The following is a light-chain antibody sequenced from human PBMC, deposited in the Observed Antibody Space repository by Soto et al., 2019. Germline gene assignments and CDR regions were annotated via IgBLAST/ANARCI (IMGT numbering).Light chain of an antibody. CDR1: QSVTSNY. V-gene: IGKV3-20*01. Sequence: EIVLTQSPGTLSLSPGERATLSCGASQSVTSNYLAWYQQKPGQAPRLLIFGASIRVTGIPDRFIGSGSGTDFTLTTSRLEPEDFAVYYCQHYVTSLTTFGQGTKVDNK. CDR2: GAS. CDR3: QHYVTSLTT. J-gene: IGKJ1*01.